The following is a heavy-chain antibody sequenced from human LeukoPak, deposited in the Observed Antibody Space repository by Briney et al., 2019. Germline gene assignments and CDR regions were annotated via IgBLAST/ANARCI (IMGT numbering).Heavy chain of an antibody. CDR3: ASRYSSSLGLSYFDY. V-gene: IGHV3-23*01. CDR2: ISGSGGST. CDR1: GFTFSSYG. J-gene: IGHJ4*02. D-gene: IGHD6-6*01. Sequence: QSGGSLRLSCAASGFTFSSYGMSWVRQAPGKGLEWVSAISGSGGSTYYADSVKGRFTISRDNSKNTLYLQMNSLRADDTAVYYCASRYSSSLGLSYFDYWGQGTLVTVSS.